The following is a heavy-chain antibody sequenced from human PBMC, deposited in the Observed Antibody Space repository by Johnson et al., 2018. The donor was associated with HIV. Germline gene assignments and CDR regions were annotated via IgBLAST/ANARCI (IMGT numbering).Heavy chain of an antibody. CDR2: ISYHGSNK. D-gene: IGHD3-10*01. Sequence: QVQLVESGGGVVQPGRSLRLSCAASGFTFSSYTMHWVRQAPGKGLEWVAVISYHGSNKYYADSVKGRFTISRDNSKNTLYLQMNSLRAEDTAVYYCAKDWEDGSGSPDFVHGIRDDDAFDIWGQGTMVTVSS. V-gene: IGHV3-30*04. J-gene: IGHJ3*02. CDR1: GFTFSSYT. CDR3: AKDWEDGSGSPDFVHGIRDDDAFDI.